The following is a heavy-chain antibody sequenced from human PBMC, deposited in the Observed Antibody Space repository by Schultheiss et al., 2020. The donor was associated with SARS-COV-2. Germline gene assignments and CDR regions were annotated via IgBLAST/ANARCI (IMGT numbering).Heavy chain of an antibody. CDR3: ARGLRSGYRTVDY. D-gene: IGHD3-3*01. CDR1: GFTFSSYW. J-gene: IGHJ4*02. Sequence: GGSLRLSCAASGFTFSSYWMSWVRQAPGKGLEWVSVIYSGGSTYYADSVKGRFTISRDNSKNTLYLQMNSLRAEDTAVYYCARGLRSGYRTVDYWGQGTLVTVSS. CDR2: IYSGGST. V-gene: IGHV3-66*01.